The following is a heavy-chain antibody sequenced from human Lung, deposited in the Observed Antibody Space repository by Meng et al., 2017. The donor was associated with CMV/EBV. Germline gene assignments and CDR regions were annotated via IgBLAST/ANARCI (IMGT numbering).Heavy chain of an antibody. V-gene: IGHV3-21*01. D-gene: IGHD3-3*01. CDR3: ARDGSFWSGYYAPVAFDI. Sequence: GEXXKISCAASGFTFSSYSMNWVRQAPGKGLEWVSSISSSSSYIYYADSVKGRLTISRDNAKNSLYLQMNSLRAEDTAVYYCARDGSFWSGYYAPVAFDIWXQGTMVTVSS. CDR1: GFTFSSYS. CDR2: ISSSSSYI. J-gene: IGHJ3*02.